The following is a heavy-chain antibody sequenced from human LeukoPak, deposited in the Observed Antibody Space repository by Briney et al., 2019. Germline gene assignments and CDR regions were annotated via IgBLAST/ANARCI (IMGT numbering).Heavy chain of an antibody. J-gene: IGHJ5*02. V-gene: IGHV3-13*01. CDR3: ARGGELGFDT. CDR1: GFTFSTYD. D-gene: IGHD1-7*01. CDR2: IASAGDT. Sequence: GGSLRLSCAASGFTFSTYDMRWVRQAIGKGLEWVSGIASAGDTFYSGSVKGRFTISRENAKKSSYLQMNSLRAGDKAGYYCARGGELGFDTWGQGTVVTVSS.